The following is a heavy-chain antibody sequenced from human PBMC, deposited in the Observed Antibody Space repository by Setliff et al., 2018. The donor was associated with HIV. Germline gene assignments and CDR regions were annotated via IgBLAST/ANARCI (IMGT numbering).Heavy chain of an antibody. V-gene: IGHV1-69-2*01. CDR3: ATDHHILTGYYTPPGY. CDR2: VDPQDGET. J-gene: IGHJ4*02. D-gene: IGHD3-9*01. CDR1: GYTFSDSY. Sequence: ASVKVSCKASGYTFSDSYIHWVQQAPGRGLEWMGHVDPQDGETIYAEKFQGRVTITADTSPDSAYMELSSLRSEDTAVYYCATDHHILTGYYTPPGYWGQGTLVTVSS.